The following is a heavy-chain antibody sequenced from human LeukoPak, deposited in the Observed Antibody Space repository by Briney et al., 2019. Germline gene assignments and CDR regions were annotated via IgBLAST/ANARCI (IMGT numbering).Heavy chain of an antibody. J-gene: IGHJ6*02. CDR2: ISYDGSYK. Sequence: PGGSLRLSCAASGFTFRSSGMHWVRQAPGKGLEWVALISYDGSYKYYADSVKGRFTISRDNSKSALFLQLNSLRAEDTAVYYCARDGGSSGYYPPGAGYYGMDVWGQGTTVTVSS. CDR3: ARDGGSSGYYPPGAGYYGMDV. D-gene: IGHD3-22*01. CDR1: GFTFRSSG. V-gene: IGHV3-30*03.